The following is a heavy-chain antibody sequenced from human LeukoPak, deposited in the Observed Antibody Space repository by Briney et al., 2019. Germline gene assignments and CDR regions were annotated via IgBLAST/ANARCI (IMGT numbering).Heavy chain of an antibody. J-gene: IGHJ4*02. D-gene: IGHD2-21*02. Sequence: SETLSLTCTVSGGSISSYYWSWIRQPPGKGLEWIGYIYYSGSTNYNPSLQSRVTISVDTSRNQFSLKLSSVTAADTAMYYCARFAYCGGHCWYYFDYWGQGTLVTVSS. CDR3: ARFAYCGGHCWYYFDY. CDR1: GGSISSYY. CDR2: IYYSGST. V-gene: IGHV4-59*01.